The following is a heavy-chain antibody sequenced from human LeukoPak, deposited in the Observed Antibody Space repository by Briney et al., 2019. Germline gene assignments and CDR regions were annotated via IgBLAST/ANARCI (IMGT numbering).Heavy chain of an antibody. V-gene: IGHV3-30*14. Sequence: GGSLRLSCAASGFIFSSHAMHWVRQAPGKGLEWVAVIQYDGSEKRYADSTKGRFTISRDNSKNTLSLQMNSLRAEDTAVYYCARAEYSSSPHPVYWGQGTLVTVSS. CDR3: ARAEYSSSPHPVY. D-gene: IGHD6-6*01. J-gene: IGHJ4*02. CDR2: IQYDGSEK. CDR1: GFIFSSHA.